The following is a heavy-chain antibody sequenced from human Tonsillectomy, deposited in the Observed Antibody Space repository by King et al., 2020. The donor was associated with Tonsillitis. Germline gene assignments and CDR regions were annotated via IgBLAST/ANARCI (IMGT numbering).Heavy chain of an antibody. V-gene: IGHV3-49*03. Sequence: VQLVESGGGLVQPGRSLRLSCTGSGFNFRDYAVSWLRQAPGKGLEWVGLIRSKDYGGTTEYAASVKGRFTISRDDSKSIAYLQMNSLKTEDTAVYYCTRSRPAYGYDSPQTYWGQGTLVTVSS. J-gene: IGHJ4*02. CDR3: TRSRPAYGYDSPQTY. CDR2: IRSKDYGGTT. CDR1: GFNFRDYA. D-gene: IGHD3-22*01.